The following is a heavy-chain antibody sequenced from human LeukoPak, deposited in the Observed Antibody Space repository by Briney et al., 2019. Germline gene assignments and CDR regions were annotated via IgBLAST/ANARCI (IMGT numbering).Heavy chain of an antibody. CDR1: GYTFTSYG. Sequence: ASVKVSCKASGYTFTSYGISWVRQAPGQGLEWMGWISAYNGNTNYAQKLQGRVTMTTDTSTSTAYMELRSLRSDDTAVYYCARAAIDSSGYYYVHYWGQGTLVTVSS. CDR3: ARAAIDSSGYYYVHY. D-gene: IGHD3-22*01. J-gene: IGHJ4*02. V-gene: IGHV1-18*01. CDR2: ISAYNGNT.